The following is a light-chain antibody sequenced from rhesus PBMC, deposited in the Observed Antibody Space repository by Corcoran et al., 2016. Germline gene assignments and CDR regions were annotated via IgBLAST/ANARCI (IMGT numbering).Light chain of an antibody. CDR1: QGISSY. CDR2: EAS. J-gene: IGKJ2*01. Sequence: DIQMTQSPSSLSASVGDRVTITCRASQGISSYLAWYQQKPGKVPKLLIYEASSLQSGIPSRFSGSGSGTDFTLTISSLQAEDFATYYCQHYYSTPYSFGQGTKVEIK. V-gene: IGKV1-25*02. CDR3: QHYYSTPYS.